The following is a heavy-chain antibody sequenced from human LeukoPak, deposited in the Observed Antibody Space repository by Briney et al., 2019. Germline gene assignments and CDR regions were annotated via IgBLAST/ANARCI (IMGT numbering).Heavy chain of an antibody. V-gene: IGHV3-66*01. CDR1: GLTVSSNY. Sequence: GGSLRLSCVVSGLTVSSNYMSGVRQAPGKGLEWVSVNYSGGTTNYADSVKGRFLVYRDNSKNTLYLQMNSLRAEDTAVYYCASKLTTGYWGQGTLVTVSS. D-gene: IGHD4-17*01. CDR2: NYSGGTT. J-gene: IGHJ4*02. CDR3: ASKLTTGY.